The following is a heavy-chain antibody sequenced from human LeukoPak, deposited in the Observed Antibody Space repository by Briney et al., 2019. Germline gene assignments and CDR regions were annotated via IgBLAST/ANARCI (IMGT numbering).Heavy chain of an antibody. V-gene: IGHV3-23*01. CDR2: ISGSGGST. J-gene: IGHJ4*02. CDR3: AKVPRDCRSSTSCYRIEFDY. CDR1: GFTFSSYA. D-gene: IGHD2-2*02. Sequence: GGSLRLSCAASGFTFSSYAMSWVRQAPGKGLEWVSAISGSGGSTYYADSVKGRFTISRDNSKNTLYLQMNSLRAEDTAVYYCAKVPRDCRSSTSCYRIEFDYWGQGTLVTVSS.